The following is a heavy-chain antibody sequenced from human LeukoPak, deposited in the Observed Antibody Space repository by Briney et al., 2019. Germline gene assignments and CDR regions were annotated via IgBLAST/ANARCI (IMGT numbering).Heavy chain of an antibody. D-gene: IGHD3-22*01. J-gene: IGHJ4*02. CDR3: AREKSYDSSYYFDY. CDR2: ISAYNGNT. V-gene: IGHV1-18*01. Sequence: ASVKVSCTASGYTFTSYGISWVRQAPGQGLEWMGWISAYNGNTNYAQKLQGRVTMTTDTSTSTAYMELRSLRSDDTAVYYCAREKSYDSSYYFDYWGQGTLVTVSS. CDR1: GYTFTSYG.